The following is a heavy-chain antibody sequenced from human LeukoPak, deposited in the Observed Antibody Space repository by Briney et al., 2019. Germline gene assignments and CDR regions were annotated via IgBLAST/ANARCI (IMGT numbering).Heavy chain of an antibody. J-gene: IGHJ3*02. CDR1: GFTFSGYE. V-gene: IGHV3-48*03. Sequence: GGSLRLSCAPSGFTFSGYEMNWVRQAPGKGLEWVSYISISGPTIYYADSVKGRFTISRDNAKTSLYLQMSSLRAEDTAVYYCARGGSSGYHYNAFDIWGQGTMVTVSS. CDR2: ISISGPTI. CDR3: ARGGSSGYHYNAFDI. D-gene: IGHD3-22*01.